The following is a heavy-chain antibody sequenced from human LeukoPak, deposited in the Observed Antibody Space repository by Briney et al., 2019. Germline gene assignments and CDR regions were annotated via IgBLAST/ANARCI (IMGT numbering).Heavy chain of an antibody. J-gene: IGHJ5*02. CDR2: INAGNGNT. CDR1: GYTFTSYA. D-gene: IGHD2-15*01. Sequence: ASVKVSCKASGYTFTSYAMHWVRQAPGQRLEWMGWINAGNGNTKYSQKFQGRVTITRDTSASTAYMELSSLRSEDTAVYYCARDVVVVAATLGWFDPWGQGTLVTVSS. V-gene: IGHV1-3*01. CDR3: ARDVVVVAATLGWFDP.